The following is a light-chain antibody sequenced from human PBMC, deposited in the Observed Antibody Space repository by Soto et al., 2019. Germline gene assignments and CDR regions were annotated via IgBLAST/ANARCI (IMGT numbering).Light chain of an antibody. CDR1: QTIDNY. CDR3: QQSFSISWT. V-gene: IGKV1-39*01. Sequence: EIQMTQSPSSLSASVGDRVTITCRASQTIDNYLNWYQQKAGRAPKVLIYAASRLQSGVPSRFSGSGSGTDFILTINSLQPEDFATYYCQQSFSISWTFGQATKVDIK. J-gene: IGKJ1*01. CDR2: AAS.